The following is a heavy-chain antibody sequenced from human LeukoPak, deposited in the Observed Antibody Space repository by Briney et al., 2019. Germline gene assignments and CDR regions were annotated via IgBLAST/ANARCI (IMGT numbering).Heavy chain of an antibody. V-gene: IGHV4-59*01. CDR3: AREEVGATLN. CDR1: GGSISSYY. CDR2: IYYSGST. J-gene: IGHJ4*02. D-gene: IGHD1-26*01. Sequence: SETLSLTCTVSGGSISSYYWSWIRQPPGKGLEWIGYIYYSGSTNYNPSLKSRVTISVDTSKNQFSPKLSSVTAADTAVYYCAREEVGATLNWGQGTLVTVSS.